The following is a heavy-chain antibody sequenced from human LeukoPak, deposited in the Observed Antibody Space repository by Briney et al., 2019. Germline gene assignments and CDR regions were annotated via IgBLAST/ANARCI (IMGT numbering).Heavy chain of an antibody. D-gene: IGHD3-3*01. CDR3: ARNIRSYDFWSGPINWCDP. V-gene: IGHV1-2*02. CDR2: INPNSGGT. CDR1: GYTFTGYY. J-gene: IGHJ5*02. Sequence: GASVKVSCKASGYTFTGYYIHWVGQAPGQGLVWMGWINPNSGGTTYAQKFQGRVTMTRDTSISTAYMDLSRLTSDDTAVYYCARNIRSYDFWSGPINWCDPWGQGTLVTVS.